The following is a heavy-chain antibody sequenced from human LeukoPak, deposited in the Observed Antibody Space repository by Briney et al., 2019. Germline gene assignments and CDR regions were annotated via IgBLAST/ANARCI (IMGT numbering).Heavy chain of an antibody. CDR2: ISSSSSYI. D-gene: IGHD3-10*01. Sequence: GGSLRLSCAASGFTFSSYSMNWVRQAPGKGLEWVSSISSSSSYIYYADSVKGRFTISRDNAKNSLYLQMNSLRAEDTAVYYCARDWRHYYGSESYCDYWGQGTLVTVSS. V-gene: IGHV3-21*01. J-gene: IGHJ4*02. CDR1: GFTFSSYS. CDR3: ARDWRHYYGSESYCDY.